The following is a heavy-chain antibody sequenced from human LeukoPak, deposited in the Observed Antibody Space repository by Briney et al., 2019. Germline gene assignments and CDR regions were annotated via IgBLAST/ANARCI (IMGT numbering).Heavy chain of an antibody. CDR2: ISAYNGNT. CDR3: ARVNGYYDSSGYLDY. Sequence: GASVKVSCKASGYTFTSYGISWVRQAPGQGLEWMGWISAYNGNTNYAQKLQGRVTMTTDTSTSTAYMELRSLRSDDTAAYYCARVNGYYDSSGYLDYWGQGTLVTVSS. D-gene: IGHD3-22*01. CDR1: GYTFTSYG. V-gene: IGHV1-18*01. J-gene: IGHJ4*02.